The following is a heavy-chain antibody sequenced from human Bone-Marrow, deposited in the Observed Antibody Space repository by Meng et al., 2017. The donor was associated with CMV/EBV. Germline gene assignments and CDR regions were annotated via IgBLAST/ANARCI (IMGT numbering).Heavy chain of an antibody. CDR3: ATDLPLGVVVGYYFEY. V-gene: IGHV3-30*02. Sequence: GGSLRLSCAASGFTFSSYWMSWVRQAPGKGLDWVAFLRYDGSNKYYADSVKGRFTISRDNSTITLYLQMNSLRPEDTAVYFGATDLPLGVVVGYYFEYWGQGTLVTVSS. J-gene: IGHJ4*02. CDR2: LRYDGSNK. CDR1: GFTFSSYW. D-gene: IGHD2-21*01.